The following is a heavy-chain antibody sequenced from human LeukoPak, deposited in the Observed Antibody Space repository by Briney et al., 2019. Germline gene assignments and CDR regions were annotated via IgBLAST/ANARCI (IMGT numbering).Heavy chain of an antibody. Sequence: ASVKVSCKASGGTFSSYAISWVRQAPGQGLEWMGGIIPIFGTANYAQKFQGRVTITADESTSTAYMELSSLRSEDTAVYYCARGPGLPADFDYWGQGTLVTVSS. J-gene: IGHJ4*02. CDR2: IIPIFGTA. CDR1: GGTFSSYA. D-gene: IGHD2-15*01. CDR3: ARGPGLPADFDY. V-gene: IGHV1-69*01.